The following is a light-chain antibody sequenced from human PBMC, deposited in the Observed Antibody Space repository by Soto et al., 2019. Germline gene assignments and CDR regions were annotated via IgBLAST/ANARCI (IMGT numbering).Light chain of an antibody. CDR2: TNI. Sequence: QSVLTQPPSASGTPGQRVTISCSGGSSDIGSNAVNWFQQLPGTAPKLLIYTNIQRPSGVPDRFSGSKSGNTASLTVSGLQSDDEADYYCSSYAGSDRFVFGTGTKVTVL. J-gene: IGLJ1*01. V-gene: IGLV1-44*01. CDR3: SSYAGSDRFV. CDR1: SSDIGSNA.